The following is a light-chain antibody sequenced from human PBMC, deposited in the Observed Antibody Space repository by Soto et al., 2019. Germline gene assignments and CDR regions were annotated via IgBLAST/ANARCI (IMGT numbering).Light chain of an antibody. J-gene: IGKJ5*01. CDR1: QSITSY. V-gene: IGKV1-39*01. CDR3: QQYYSYPT. Sequence: DIQITQSPSSLSASVGDRVTITCRASQSITSYLNWYQQKPGKAPNLLIYAASSLQSGVPSRFRGSGSGTDFTLTISSLQPEDFATYYCQQYYSYPTFGQGTRLEIK. CDR2: AAS.